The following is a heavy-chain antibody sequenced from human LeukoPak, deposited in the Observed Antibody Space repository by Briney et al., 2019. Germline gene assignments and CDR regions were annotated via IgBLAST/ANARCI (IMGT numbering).Heavy chain of an antibody. CDR2: ISSSGSTI. CDR1: GFTFSDYY. D-gene: IGHD3-10*01. Sequence: PGGSPRLSCAASGFTFSDYYMSWIRQAPGKGLEWVSYISSSGSTIYSADSVKGRFTISRDNAKNSLYLQMNSLRAEDTAVYYCARMLVYNSGGEAFDCWGQGTLVTVSS. V-gene: IGHV3-11*04. J-gene: IGHJ4*02. CDR3: ARMLVYNSGGEAFDC.